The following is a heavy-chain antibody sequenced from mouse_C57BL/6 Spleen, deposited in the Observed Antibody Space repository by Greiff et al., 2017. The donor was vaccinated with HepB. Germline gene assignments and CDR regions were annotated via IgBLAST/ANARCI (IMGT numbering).Heavy chain of an antibody. CDR3: ARKGDGYSFLDY. CDR1: GYTFTSYW. Sequence: VQLQQPGAELVKPGASVKLSCKASGYTFTSYWMQWVKQRPGQGLEWIGEIDPSDSYTNYNQKFKGKATLTVDTSSSTAYMQLSSLTSEDSAVYYCARKGDGYSFLDYWGQGTTLTVSS. D-gene: IGHD2-3*01. CDR2: IDPSDSYT. V-gene: IGHV1-50*01. J-gene: IGHJ2*01.